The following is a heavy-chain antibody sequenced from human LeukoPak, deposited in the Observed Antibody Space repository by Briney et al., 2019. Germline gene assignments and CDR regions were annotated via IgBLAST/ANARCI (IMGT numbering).Heavy chain of an antibody. CDR2: ISSSSSYI. V-gene: IGHV3-21*01. J-gene: IGHJ3*02. D-gene: IGHD3-22*01. Sequence: GGSLRLSCAASGFTFSRYGMNWVRQAPGKGLEWVSSISSSSSYIYYADSVKGRFTISRDNAKNSLYLQMNSLRAEDTAVYYCAAGGYDSSGYSDAFDIWGQGTMVTVSS. CDR1: GFTFSRYG. CDR3: AAGGYDSSGYSDAFDI.